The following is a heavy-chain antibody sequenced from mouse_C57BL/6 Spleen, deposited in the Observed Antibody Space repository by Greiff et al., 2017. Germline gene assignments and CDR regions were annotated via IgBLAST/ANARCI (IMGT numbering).Heavy chain of an antibody. CDR3: ARLAAYGNYDGYAMDD. Sequence: VQLQQSGAELVKPGASVKLSCTASGFNIKDYYMHWVKQRTEQGLEWIGRIDPEDGETKYAPKFPGKATITADTSSNTAYLQLSSLTSEDTAVYYCARLAAYGNYDGYAMDDWGQGTSVTVSS. J-gene: IGHJ4*01. CDR1: GFNIKDYY. D-gene: IGHD2-10*02. CDR2: IDPEDGET. V-gene: IGHV14-2*01.